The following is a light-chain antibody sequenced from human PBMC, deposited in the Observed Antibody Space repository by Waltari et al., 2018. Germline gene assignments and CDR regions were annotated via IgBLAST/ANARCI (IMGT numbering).Light chain of an antibody. J-gene: IGKJ1*01. CDR3: QQTYNTPRT. Sequence: DIQMTQSPSSLSASVGDRVTITCRASQSISSYLNWYQQKPGKAPNLLIYGASSLQSGVPSRFSGSGSGTAFTLTISSLQPEDFATYYCQQTYNTPRTFGQGTKVDIK. CDR1: QSISSY. V-gene: IGKV1-39*01. CDR2: GAS.